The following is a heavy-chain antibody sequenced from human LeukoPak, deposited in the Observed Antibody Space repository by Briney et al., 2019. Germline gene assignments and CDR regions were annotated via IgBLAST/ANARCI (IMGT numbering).Heavy chain of an antibody. V-gene: IGHV3-33*01. CDR2: IWYDGSNK. CDR1: GFTFSSYG. J-gene: IGHJ4*02. D-gene: IGHD3-10*01. CDR3: ASRNTYGSS. Sequence: GRSLRLSCAASGFTFSSYGMHWVRQAPGKGLEWVAVIWYDGSNKYYADSVKGRFTISRDNSKNTLYLQMNSLRAEDTAVYCCASRNTYGSSWGQGTLVTVSS.